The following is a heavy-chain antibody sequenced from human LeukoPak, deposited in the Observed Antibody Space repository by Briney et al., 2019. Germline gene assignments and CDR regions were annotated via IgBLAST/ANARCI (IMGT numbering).Heavy chain of an antibody. D-gene: IGHD5-18*01. J-gene: IGHJ6*02. V-gene: IGHV1-18*01. CDR2: ISAYNGNT. CDR1: GYTFTSYG. Sequence: VSVKVSCKASGYTFTSYGISWVRQAPGQGLEWMGWISAYNGNTNYAQKLQGRVTMTTDTSTSTAYMELRSLRSDDTAVYYCARFARPDTAMDPLYYYYYGMDVWGQGTTVTVSS. CDR3: ARFARPDTAMDPLYYYYYGMDV.